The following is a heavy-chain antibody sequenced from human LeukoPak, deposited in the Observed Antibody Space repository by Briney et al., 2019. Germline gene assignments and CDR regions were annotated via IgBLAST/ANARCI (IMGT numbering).Heavy chain of an antibody. CDR2: IYPGDSDT. V-gene: IGHV5-51*01. CDR1: GYSFPNFW. D-gene: IGHD3-9*01. Sequence: GESLKISCKTSGYSFPNFWIGWVRQLPGKGLEWMGIIYPGDSDTRYSPSFRGQVTISADKSITTAYLQWSSLAASDRGIYYCARPYYYDNETSYDENWGQGTQVTVSS. J-gene: IGHJ4*02. CDR3: ARPYYYDNETSYDEN.